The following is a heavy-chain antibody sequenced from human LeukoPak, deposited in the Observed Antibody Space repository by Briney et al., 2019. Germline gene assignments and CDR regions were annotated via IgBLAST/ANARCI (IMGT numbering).Heavy chain of an antibody. CDR1: GGSISSSSYY. J-gene: IGHJ4*02. V-gene: IGHV4-39*01. CDR2: IYYSGST. D-gene: IGHD1-14*01. Sequence: PSETLSLTCTVSGGSISSSSYYWGWIRQPSGKGLEWIGSIYYSGSTYYNPSLKSRVTISVDTSKNQFSLKLSSVTAADTAVYYCASNRLVPLDYFDYWGQGTLVTVSS. CDR3: ASNRLVPLDYFDY.